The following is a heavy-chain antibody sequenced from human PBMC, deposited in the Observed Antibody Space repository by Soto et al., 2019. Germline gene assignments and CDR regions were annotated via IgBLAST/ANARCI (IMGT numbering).Heavy chain of an antibody. CDR1: EFTFNNYW. V-gene: IGHV3-74*01. Sequence: EVQLVESGGGLVQPGGSLRLSCAASEFTFNNYWMHWVRQVPGKGLEWVSRINTDGSTTNYADSVMGRFTISRDNADNTVYLQMNSLRGEDTAVYYCARGIYLKYGLDVWGQGATVTVSS. CDR2: INTDGSTT. D-gene: IGHD3-16*02. CDR3: ARGIYLKYGLDV. J-gene: IGHJ6*02.